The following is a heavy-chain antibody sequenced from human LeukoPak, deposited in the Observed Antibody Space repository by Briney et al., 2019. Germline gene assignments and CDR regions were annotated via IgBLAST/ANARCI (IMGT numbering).Heavy chain of an antibody. V-gene: IGHV1-2*06. D-gene: IGHD3-10*01. J-gene: IGHJ4*02. Sequence: ASVKVSCKASGYTFTGYYMHWVRQAPGQGLEWMGRINPNSGGTNYAQKLQGRVTMTRDTSISTAHMELSRLRSDDTAVYYCARELITMVRGVTPFDYWGQGTLVTVSS. CDR2: INPNSGGT. CDR1: GYTFTGYY. CDR3: ARELITMVRGVTPFDY.